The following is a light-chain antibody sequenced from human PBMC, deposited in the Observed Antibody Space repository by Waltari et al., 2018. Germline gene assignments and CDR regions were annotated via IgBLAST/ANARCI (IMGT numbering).Light chain of an antibody. Sequence: DIVMTQSPDSVAVSLGERATISCKSGQSVFYSSDNKNYLAWYQQRPGQPPTLLIYWASTRVSGVPDRFSGSGSGTDFTLTISSLQAEDVAVYYCQQYYTAPWTFGQGTKVEI. CDR3: QQYYTAPWT. CDR2: WAS. CDR1: QSVFYSSDNKNY. V-gene: IGKV4-1*01. J-gene: IGKJ1*01.